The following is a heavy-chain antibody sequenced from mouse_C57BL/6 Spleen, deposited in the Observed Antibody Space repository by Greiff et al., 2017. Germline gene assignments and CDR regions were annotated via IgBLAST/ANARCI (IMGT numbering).Heavy chain of an antibody. J-gene: IGHJ4*01. V-gene: IGHV1-42*01. Sequence: VQLKESGPELVKPGASVKISCKASGYSFTGYYMNWVKQSPEKSLEWIGEINPCTGGTTYNQKFKAKATLTVDKSSSTAYMQLTSLTSEDSAVYYCAIYDGKEYYAMDYWGQGTSVTVSS. CDR3: AIYDGKEYYAMDY. CDR1: GYSFTGYY. D-gene: IGHD2-1*01. CDR2: INPCTGGT.